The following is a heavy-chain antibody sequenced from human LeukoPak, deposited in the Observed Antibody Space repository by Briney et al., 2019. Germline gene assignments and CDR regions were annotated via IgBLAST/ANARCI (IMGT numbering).Heavy chain of an antibody. CDR1: GFTFSSYA. J-gene: IGHJ4*02. Sequence: PGGSLRLSCAASGFTFSSYAMSWVRQAPGKGLEWVSAISGSGGSTYYADSVKGRFTISRDNSKNTLYLQMNSLRAEDTAVYYCAKDFVARKLPGTFDYWGQGTLVTVSS. CDR3: AKDFVARKLPGTFDY. CDR2: ISGSGGST. V-gene: IGHV3-23*01. D-gene: IGHD1-26*01.